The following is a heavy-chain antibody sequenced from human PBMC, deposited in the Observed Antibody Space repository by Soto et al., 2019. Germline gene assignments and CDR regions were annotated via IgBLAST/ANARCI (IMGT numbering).Heavy chain of an antibody. CDR3: ALSQWIQLCCNWFDP. Sequence: QITLKVSGPTLVKPTQTLTLTCTFSGFSLSTSGVGLCWIRQPPGKALEWLALIYWDDDKRYSPSLKSRLTNIKNNAKIQVLLTMTNMDPVDTATSYCALSQWIQLCCNWFDPRGHGTLVTGSS. CDR2: IYWDDDK. D-gene: IGHD5-18*01. V-gene: IGHV2-5*02. J-gene: IGHJ5*02. CDR1: GFSLSTSGVG.